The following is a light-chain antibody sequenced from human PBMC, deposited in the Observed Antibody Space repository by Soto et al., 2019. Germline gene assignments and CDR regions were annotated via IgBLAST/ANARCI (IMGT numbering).Light chain of an antibody. J-gene: IGLJ1*01. CDR2: EVT. V-gene: IGLV2-8*01. Sequence: QSALTQPPSASGSPGQSVTISCTGTSSDVGGYDYVSWYQQHPGKAPKLMIYEVTKRPSGVPDRFSGSKSGTSASLAITGLHAEDEADYYCQSYDSSLSGYVFGTGPKVTVL. CDR3: QSYDSSLSGYV. CDR1: SSDVGGYDY.